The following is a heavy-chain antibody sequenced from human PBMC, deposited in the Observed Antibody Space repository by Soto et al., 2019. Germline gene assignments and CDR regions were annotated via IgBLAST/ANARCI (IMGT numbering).Heavy chain of an antibody. CDR1: GFTFDSYA. CDR3: SKTYFCDI. V-gene: IGHV3-23*05. CDR2: SISICCTT. J-gene: IGHJ1*01. D-gene: IGHD1-26*01. Sequence: EVQLLESGGGWVQPGGSLTLYCAASGFTFDSYAMSWVRQAPGKGLEWVSSISICCTTYYAYSVKGRFTISRDNSRNKLSQQRNSLRVVDTACYYGSKTYFCDIWGQGPRVAVTS.